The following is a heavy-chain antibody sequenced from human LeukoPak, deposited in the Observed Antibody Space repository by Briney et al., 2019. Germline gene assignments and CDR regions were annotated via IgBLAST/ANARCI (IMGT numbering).Heavy chain of an antibody. D-gene: IGHD3-22*01. Sequence: GGSLRLSCAASGFTFDDYAMHWVRHAPGKGLEWVSGISWNSGSIGYADSVKGRFTISRDNAKNSLYLQMNSLRAEDTALYYCAKADYYDRGGFDPWGQGTLVTVSS. V-gene: IGHV3-9*01. J-gene: IGHJ5*02. CDR2: ISWNSGSI. CDR1: GFTFDDYA. CDR3: AKADYYDRGGFDP.